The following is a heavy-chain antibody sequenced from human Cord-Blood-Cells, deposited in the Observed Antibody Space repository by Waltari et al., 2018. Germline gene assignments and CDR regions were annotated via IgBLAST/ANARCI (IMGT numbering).Heavy chain of an antibody. CDR2: INHSGRT. CDR1: GGSFSGYY. D-gene: IGHD6-19*01. V-gene: IGHV4-34*01. Sequence: QVQLQQWGAGLLKPSETLSLTCAVYGGSFSGYYWSWIRQPPGKGLEWIGEINHSGRTNYNPSLKSRVTISVDTSKNQFSLKLSSVTAADTAVYYCARGGDSSGWPDAFDIWGQGTMVTVSS. J-gene: IGHJ3*02. CDR3: ARGGDSSGWPDAFDI.